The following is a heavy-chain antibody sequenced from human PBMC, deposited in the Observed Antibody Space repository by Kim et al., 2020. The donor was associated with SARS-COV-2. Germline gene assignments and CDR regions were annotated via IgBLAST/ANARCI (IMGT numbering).Heavy chain of an antibody. CDR1: GFTFSSYG. V-gene: IGHV3-33*01. Sequence: GGSLRLSCAASGFTFSSYGMHWVRQAPGKGLEWVAVIWYDGSNKYYADSVKGRFTISRDNSKNTLYLQMKSLRAEDTAVYYCARVRYFDWTFDYWGQGTLVTVSS. D-gene: IGHD3-9*01. CDR2: IWYDGSNK. CDR3: ARVRYFDWTFDY. J-gene: IGHJ4*02.